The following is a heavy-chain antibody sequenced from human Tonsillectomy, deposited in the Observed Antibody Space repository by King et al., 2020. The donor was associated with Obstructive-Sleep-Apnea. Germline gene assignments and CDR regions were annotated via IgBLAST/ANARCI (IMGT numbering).Heavy chain of an antibody. J-gene: IGHJ6*02. CDR1: GGSISSYY. CDR3: ARSGSGMDV. D-gene: IGHD1-26*01. Sequence: HVQLQESGPGLVKPSETLSLTCTVSGGSISSYYWSWIRQPPGKGLEWIGYIYYSGRTNYNPSLKSRVTISVDTSKNQFSLKLSSVTAADTAVYYCARSGSGMDVWGQGTTVTVSS. CDR2: IYYSGRT. V-gene: IGHV4-59*08.